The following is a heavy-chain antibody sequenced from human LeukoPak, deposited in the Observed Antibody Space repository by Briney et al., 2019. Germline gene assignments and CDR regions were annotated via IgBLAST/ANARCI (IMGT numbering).Heavy chain of an antibody. Sequence: SETLSLTCTVSGGSISSSSYYWGWIRQPPGKGLEWIGSIYYSGSTYYNPSLKSRVTISVDTSKNQFSLKLSSVTAADTAVYYCARGFRVAVTPANYFDYWGQGTLVTVSS. CDR3: ARGFRVAVTPANYFDY. D-gene: IGHD4-11*01. CDR2: IYYSGST. CDR1: GGSISSSSYY. V-gene: IGHV4-39*01. J-gene: IGHJ4*02.